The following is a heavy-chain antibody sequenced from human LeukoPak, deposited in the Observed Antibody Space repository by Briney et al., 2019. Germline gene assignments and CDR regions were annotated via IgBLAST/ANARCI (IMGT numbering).Heavy chain of an antibody. CDR2: IRYDGSNK. V-gene: IGHV3-30*02. J-gene: IGHJ4*02. D-gene: IGHD3-9*01. Sequence: GGSLRLSCAASGFTFSSYGMHWVRQAPGKGLEWVAYIRYDGSNKYYADSVKGRFTISRDNAKNSLYLQMNSLRAEDTAVYYCVTNFDPDVDWGQGTLVTVSS. CDR3: VTNFDPDVD. CDR1: GFTFSSYG.